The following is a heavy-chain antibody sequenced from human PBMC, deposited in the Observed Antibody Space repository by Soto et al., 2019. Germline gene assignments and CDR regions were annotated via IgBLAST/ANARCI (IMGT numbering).Heavy chain of an antibody. D-gene: IGHD2-15*01. CDR3: ARDLGRWPLAFDI. V-gene: IGHV4-4*02. J-gene: IGHJ3*02. Sequence: QVQLQESGPGLVKPSGTLSLTCAVSSGSISSSNWWSWVRQPPGKGLEWIGEIYHSGSTNYNPSLKSRVNISVDKSKNQFSLKLSSVTAADTAVYYCARDLGRWPLAFDIWGQGTMVTVSS. CDR2: IYHSGST. CDR1: SGSISSSNW.